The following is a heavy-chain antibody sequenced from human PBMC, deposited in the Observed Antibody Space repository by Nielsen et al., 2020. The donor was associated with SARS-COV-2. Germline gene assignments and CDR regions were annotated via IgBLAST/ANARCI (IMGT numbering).Heavy chain of an antibody. D-gene: IGHD3-10*01. CDR2: ISSSSSYI. V-gene: IGHV3-21*01. Sequence: GESLKISCAASGFTFSSYSMNWVRQAPGKGLEWVSSISSSSSYIYYADSVKGRFTISRDNAKNSLYLQMNSLRAEDTAVYYCARGHVGGWFGDLLSYFFDYWGQGTLVTVSS. J-gene: IGHJ4*02. CDR1: GFTFSSYS. CDR3: ARGHVGGWFGDLLSYFFDY.